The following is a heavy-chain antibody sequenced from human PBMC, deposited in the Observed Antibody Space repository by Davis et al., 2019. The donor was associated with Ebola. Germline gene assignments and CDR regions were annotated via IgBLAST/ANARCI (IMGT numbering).Heavy chain of an antibody. D-gene: IGHD3-9*01. Sequence: AGSLRLSCAASAFTFSSYSMHWVRPSPGTGRGWVASISSSSTIYYADPVKVRFTISSDNAKNSLYLQMNSLRAEDTAVYYCARGGGSYGNILTGYPNYYYYGMDVWGQGTTVTVSS. CDR1: AFTFSSYS. CDR2: ISSSSTI. J-gene: IGHJ6*02. V-gene: IGHV3-69-1*02. CDR3: ARGGGSYGNILTGYPNYYYYGMDV.